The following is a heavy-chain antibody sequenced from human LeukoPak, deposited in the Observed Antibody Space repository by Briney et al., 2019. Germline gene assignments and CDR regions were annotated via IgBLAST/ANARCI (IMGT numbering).Heavy chain of an antibody. CDR1: GFTFDDYD. J-gene: IGHJ3*02. V-gene: IGHV3-20*04. Sequence: GGSLRLSCAASGFTFDDYDMSWVRQAPGKGLEWVSGIKWNGGSTGYADSVKGRFTISRDNARNALYLQMNSLRAEDTALYYCARIAMAGIGDGFDIWGQGTMVIVSS. CDR2: IKWNGGST. CDR3: ARIAMAGIGDGFDI. D-gene: IGHD6-19*01.